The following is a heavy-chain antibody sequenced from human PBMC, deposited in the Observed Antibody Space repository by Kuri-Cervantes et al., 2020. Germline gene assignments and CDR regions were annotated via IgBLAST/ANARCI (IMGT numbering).Heavy chain of an antibody. CDR3: ARALCYYDNRAQYTHYPFDL. Sequence: EPLKISCTVSGGSISSSSYYWGWIRKPPGKGLERIGSIYYSGSTYYNPSLKSRVTISVDTSKNQFSLKLSSVTAADTAVYYCARALCYYDNRAQYTHYPFDLWGQGTMVTVSS. CDR1: GGSISSSSYY. J-gene: IGHJ3*01. V-gene: IGHV4-39*01. CDR2: IYYSGST. D-gene: IGHD3-22*01.